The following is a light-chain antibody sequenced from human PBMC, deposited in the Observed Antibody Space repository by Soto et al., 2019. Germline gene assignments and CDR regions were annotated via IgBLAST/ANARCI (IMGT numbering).Light chain of an antibody. CDR1: QNINFY. CDR3: HQSYDIPT. J-gene: IGKJ5*01. V-gene: IGKV1-39*01. Sequence: DIQMTQSPSSLSESVGARVTITCRASQNINFYLNWYQQKPGKAPKLLIYAASSLQSGVPSRFSGSGSGTDFTLTVSSLQPEDFATYYCHQSYDIPTFGQGTRLEIK. CDR2: AAS.